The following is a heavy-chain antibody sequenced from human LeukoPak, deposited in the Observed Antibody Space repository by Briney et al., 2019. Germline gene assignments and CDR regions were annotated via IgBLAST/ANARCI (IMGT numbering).Heavy chain of an antibody. CDR3: ASSTQSSGYYRLDY. Sequence: SVKVSCKASGGTFSSYAISWVRQAPGQGLEWMGGIIPIFGTANYAQKFQGRVTITADESTSTAYIELSSLRSEDTAVYYCASSTQSSGYYRLDYWGQGTLVTVSS. CDR1: GGTFSSYA. V-gene: IGHV1-69*13. J-gene: IGHJ4*02. CDR2: IIPIFGTA. D-gene: IGHD3-22*01.